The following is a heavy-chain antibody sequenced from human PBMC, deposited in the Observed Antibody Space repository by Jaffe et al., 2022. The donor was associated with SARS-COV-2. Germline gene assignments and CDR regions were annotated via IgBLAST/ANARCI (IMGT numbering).Heavy chain of an antibody. CDR2: ISGGGNII. Sequence: QVQLVESGGGVVQPGRSLRLSCAASGITFSSCDMHWVRQAPARGLEWVAVISGGGNIIYYADSVKDRFTISRDNSKDTLYLQMNSLRAEDSAVYYCAKDHGGNYGAWFEYWGQATLVTVSS. CDR3: AKDHGGNYGAWFEY. J-gene: IGHJ4*02. CDR1: GITFSSCD. D-gene: IGHD4-17*01. V-gene: IGHV3-30*18.